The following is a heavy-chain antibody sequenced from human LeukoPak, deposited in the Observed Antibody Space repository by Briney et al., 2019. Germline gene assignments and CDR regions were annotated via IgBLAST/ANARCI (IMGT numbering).Heavy chain of an antibody. V-gene: IGHV1-2*02. Sequence: GASVKVSCKASGYTFTGYYMHWVRQAPGQGLEWMGWINPNSGGTNYAQKFQGRVTMTRDTSISTAYMELSSLRSEDTAVYYCASGWGAARRSAGFDYWGQGTLVTVSS. CDR3: ASGWGAARRSAGFDY. D-gene: IGHD6-6*01. J-gene: IGHJ4*02. CDR1: GYTFTGYY. CDR2: INPNSGGT.